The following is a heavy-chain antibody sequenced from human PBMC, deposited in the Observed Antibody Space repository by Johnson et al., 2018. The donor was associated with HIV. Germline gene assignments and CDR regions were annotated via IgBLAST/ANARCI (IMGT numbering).Heavy chain of an antibody. D-gene: IGHD3-10*01. J-gene: IGHJ3*02. V-gene: IGHV3-30*04. Sequence: QVQLVESGGGVVQPGRSLRLSCAASGFTFSSYAIHWVRQAPGKGLEWVAVISYDGSNKYYADSVKGRFTISRDNSKNTLYLQMNSLRAEDTAVYYCAKDLFYGSGSWGAFDIWGQGTMVTVSS. CDR1: GFTFSSYA. CDR2: ISYDGSNK. CDR3: AKDLFYGSGSWGAFDI.